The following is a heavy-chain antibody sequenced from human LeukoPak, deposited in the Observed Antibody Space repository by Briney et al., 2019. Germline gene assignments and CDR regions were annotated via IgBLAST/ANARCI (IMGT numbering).Heavy chain of an antibody. Sequence: PGGSLRLSCVASGFIFSTYWMSWVRQSPGKELEWVAKIKEDGSEKYCVDSVKGRFSISRDNAKNSLYLQMSNLRAEDTAVYFCARGGGLDVWGKGPRSPSPQ. CDR3: ARGGGLDV. V-gene: IGHV3-7*03. D-gene: IGHD3-16*01. CDR2: IKEDGSEK. CDR1: GFIFSTYW. J-gene: IGHJ6*01.